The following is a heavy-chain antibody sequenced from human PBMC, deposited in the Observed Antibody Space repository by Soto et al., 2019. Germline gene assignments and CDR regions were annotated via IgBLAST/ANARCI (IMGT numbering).Heavy chain of an antibody. CDR1: GFTFSSYW. Sequence: AGGSLRLSCAASGFTFSSYWMHWVRQALGKGLVWVSRIKGDGSETNYADSVKGRFTISRDNAKNTLYLQLNSLRAEDTAVYYCLRGNSGYGNFDYWGQGTRVTVSS. CDR3: LRGNSGYGNFDY. D-gene: IGHD5-12*01. V-gene: IGHV3-74*01. CDR2: IKGDGSET. J-gene: IGHJ4*02.